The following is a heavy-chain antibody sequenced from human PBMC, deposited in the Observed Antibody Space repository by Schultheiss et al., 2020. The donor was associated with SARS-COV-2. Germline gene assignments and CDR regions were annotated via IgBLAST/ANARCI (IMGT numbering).Heavy chain of an antibody. D-gene: IGHD3-10*01. CDR1: GFTFSSYG. J-gene: IGHJ4*02. Sequence: GESLKISCAASGFTFSSYGMHWVRQAPGKGLEWVAVISYDGSNKYYADSVKGRFTISRDNSKNTLYLQMNSLRAEDTAVYYCTRVGYGSGSLDYWGQGTLVTVSS. CDR3: TRVGYGSGSLDY. V-gene: IGHV3-30*03. CDR2: ISYDGSNK.